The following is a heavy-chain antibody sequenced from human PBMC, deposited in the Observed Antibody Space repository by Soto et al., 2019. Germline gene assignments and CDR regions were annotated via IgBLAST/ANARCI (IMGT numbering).Heavy chain of an antibody. CDR3: ARSYYGSGSYWFYGMDV. CDR2: IIPSFATG. V-gene: IGHV1-69*06. J-gene: IGHJ6*02. D-gene: IGHD3-10*01. CDR1: GGTFGNSA. Sequence: QVQLVQSGAEVKKPGSSVKVSCKASGGTFGNSAISWVRQAPGQGLEWMGGIIPSFATGNSAPEFQGRLTITADISTTTAYMELSSLRSEDTAVYYCARSYYGSGSYWFYGMDVWGQGTTVTVSS.